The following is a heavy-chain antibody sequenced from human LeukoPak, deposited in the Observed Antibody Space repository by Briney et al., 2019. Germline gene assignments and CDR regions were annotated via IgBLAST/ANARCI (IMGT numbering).Heavy chain of an antibody. CDR3: ARARASGRSGFDY. Sequence: GGSLRLSCAASGFTFSNYIMNWVRQAPGKGLEWVSYISSSSSTIYYADSVKGRFTISRDNAKNSLDLQMNSLRDEDTAVYYCARARASGRSGFDYWGQGTLVTVSS. CDR1: GFTFSNYI. CDR2: ISSSSSTI. V-gene: IGHV3-48*02. D-gene: IGHD2-15*01. J-gene: IGHJ4*02.